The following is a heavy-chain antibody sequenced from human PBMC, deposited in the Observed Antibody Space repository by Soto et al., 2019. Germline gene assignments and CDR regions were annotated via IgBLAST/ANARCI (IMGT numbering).Heavy chain of an antibody. V-gene: IGHV3-30-3*01. Sequence: ESGGGVVQPGRSLRLSCAASGFTFSSYAMHWVRQAPGKGLEWVAVISYDGSNKYYADSVKGRFTISRDNSKNTLYLQMNSLRAEDTAVCYCARVHYDFWSGYSYRNYYYYYGMDVWGQGTTVTVSS. CDR3: ARVHYDFWSGYSYRNYYYYYGMDV. D-gene: IGHD3-3*01. CDR1: GFTFSSYA. J-gene: IGHJ6*02. CDR2: ISYDGSNK.